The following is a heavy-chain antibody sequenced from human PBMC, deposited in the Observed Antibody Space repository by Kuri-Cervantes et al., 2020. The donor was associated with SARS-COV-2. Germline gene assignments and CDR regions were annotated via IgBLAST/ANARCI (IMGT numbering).Heavy chain of an antibody. D-gene: IGHD6-6*01. CDR1: GFTVSSNY. Sequence: LSLTCAASGFTVSSNYMSWVRQAPGKGLEWVANIKQDGSEKYYVDSVKGRFTISRDNAKNSLYLQMNSLRAEDTAVYYCARVSSSSSPAFDIWGQGTMVTVSS. CDR2: IKQDGSEK. J-gene: IGHJ3*02. CDR3: ARVSSSSSPAFDI. V-gene: IGHV3-7*01.